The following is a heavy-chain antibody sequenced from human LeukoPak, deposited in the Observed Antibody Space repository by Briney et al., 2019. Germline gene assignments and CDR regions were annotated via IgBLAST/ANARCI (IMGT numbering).Heavy chain of an antibody. CDR3: ARDRGNWFDP. CDR1: GFTFSSCS. V-gene: IGHV3-74*01. CDR2: INSDGSSI. Sequence: GGSLRLSCAASGFTFSSCSMHWVRQATGKGLVWVSRINSDGSSISYADSVKGRFTISRDNAKNTLYLQMNSLRAEDTAVYYCARDRGNWFDPWGQGTLVTVSS. J-gene: IGHJ5*02. D-gene: IGHD3-10*01.